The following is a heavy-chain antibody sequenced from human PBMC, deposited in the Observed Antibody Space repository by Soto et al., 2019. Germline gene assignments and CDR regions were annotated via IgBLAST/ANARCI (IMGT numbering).Heavy chain of an antibody. CDR1: GGSISSSSYY. J-gene: IGHJ4*02. Sequence: PSETLSLTCTVSGGSISSSSYYWGWIRQPPGKGLEWIGSIYYSGSTYYNPSLKSRVTISVDTSKNQFSLKLSSVTAADTAVHYCARPDDSSSWYQFDYWGQGTLVTVSS. D-gene: IGHD6-13*01. CDR3: ARPDDSSSWYQFDY. CDR2: IYYSGST. V-gene: IGHV4-39*01.